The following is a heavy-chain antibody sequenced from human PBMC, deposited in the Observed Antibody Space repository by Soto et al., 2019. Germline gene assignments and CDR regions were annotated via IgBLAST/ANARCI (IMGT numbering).Heavy chain of an antibody. V-gene: IGHV4-59*01. CDR2: IYYSGST. Sequence: QVQLQESGPGLVKPSETLSLTCTVSGGSISSYYWSWIRQPPGKGLEWIGYIYYSGSTNYNPSLKSRVTISVDTSKNQFSLKLSSVTAADTAVYYCARDRRFLEYDAFDIWGQGTMVTVSS. CDR3: ARDRRFLEYDAFDI. J-gene: IGHJ3*02. D-gene: IGHD3-3*01. CDR1: GGSISSYY.